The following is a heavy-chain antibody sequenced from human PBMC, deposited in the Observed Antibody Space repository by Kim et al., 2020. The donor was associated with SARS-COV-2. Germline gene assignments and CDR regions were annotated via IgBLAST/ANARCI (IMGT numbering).Heavy chain of an antibody. V-gene: IGHV6-1*01. Sequence: DYAMYMKSRITIHSDTAKNQLSLQLDSVTPEDTAVYYCAREGGRTYYMGVWGKGTTVTVSS. D-gene: IGHD3-16*01. CDR3: AREGGRTYYMGV. J-gene: IGHJ6*03.